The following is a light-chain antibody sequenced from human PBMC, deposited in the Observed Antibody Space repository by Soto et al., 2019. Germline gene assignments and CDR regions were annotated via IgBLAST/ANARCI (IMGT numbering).Light chain of an antibody. Sequence: EIVMTQSPVTLSVSPGERATLSCRASQSVTNSYLAWYQQKPGQAPRLLIFGASTRAPGIPARFSGSGSGTELTLTISSLQSDDFAVYHCQQYNNWPPTFGHGTRLEIK. CDR3: QQYNNWPPT. CDR2: GAS. V-gene: IGKV3-15*01. J-gene: IGKJ5*01. CDR1: QSVTNSY.